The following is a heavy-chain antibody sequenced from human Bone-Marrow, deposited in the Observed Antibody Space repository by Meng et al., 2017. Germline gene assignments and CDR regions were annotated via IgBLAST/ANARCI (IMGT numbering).Heavy chain of an antibody. CDR1: GFTFSDYY. D-gene: IGHD1-1*01. J-gene: IGHJ4*02. CDR3: ARGTGTTGVPTGYFDY. CDR2: ISSSTI. Sequence: GGSLRLSCAASGFTFSDYYMNWVRQAPGKGLEWVSPISSSTIYNADSVKGRFTISRDNAKNSLYLQMNSLRAEDTAVYYCARGTGTTGVPTGYFDYWGQGTLVTVSS. V-gene: IGHV3-69-1*01.